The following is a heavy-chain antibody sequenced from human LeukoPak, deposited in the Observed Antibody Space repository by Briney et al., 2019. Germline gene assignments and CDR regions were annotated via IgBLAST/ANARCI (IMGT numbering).Heavy chain of an antibody. CDR1: GYTFTSYG. V-gene: IGHV1-18*01. J-gene: IGHJ4*02. CDR3: ARDLDPASGYSSSWHIKPFDY. CDR2: ISAYNGNT. Sequence: GESLKVSCKASGYTFTSYGISWVRQAPGQGLEWMGWISAYNGNTNYAQKLQGRVTMTTDTSTSTAYMELRSLRSDDTAVYYCARDLDPASGYSSSWHIKPFDYWGQGTLVTVSS. D-gene: IGHD6-13*01.